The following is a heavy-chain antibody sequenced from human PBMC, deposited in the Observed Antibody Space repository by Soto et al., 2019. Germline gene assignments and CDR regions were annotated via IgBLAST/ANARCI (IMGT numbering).Heavy chain of an antibody. V-gene: IGHV3-48*02. J-gene: IGHJ5*02. D-gene: IGHD3-10*01. CDR2: ISSSSSTI. CDR1: GFTFSSYS. Sequence: GGSLRLSCAASGFTFSSYSMNWVRQAPGKGLEWVSYISSSSSTIYYADSVKGRFTISRDNAKNSLYLQMNSLRDEDTAVYYCARVSTTMVRGVPPPNWFDPWGQGTLVTVSS. CDR3: ARVSTTMVRGVPPPNWFDP.